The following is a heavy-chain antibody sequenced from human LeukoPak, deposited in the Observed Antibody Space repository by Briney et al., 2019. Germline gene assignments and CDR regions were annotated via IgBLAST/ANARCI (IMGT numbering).Heavy chain of an antibody. CDR2: ISYDGSNK. D-gene: IGHD1-26*01. CDR3: ARDDTTTYYYYYGMDV. J-gene: IGHJ6*02. V-gene: IGHV3-30-3*01. CDR1: GFTFSNFA. Sequence: PGGSLRLSCAASGFTFSNFAMSWVRQAPGKGLEWVAVISYDGSNKYYADSVKGRFTISRDNSKNTLYLQMNSLRAEDTAVYYCARDDTTTYYYYYGMDVWGQGTTVTVSS.